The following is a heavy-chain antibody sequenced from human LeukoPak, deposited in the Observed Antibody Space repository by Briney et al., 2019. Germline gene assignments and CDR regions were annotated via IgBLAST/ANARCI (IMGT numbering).Heavy chain of an antibody. CDR3: AKRASGSGTSLYYLDC. J-gene: IGHJ4*02. Sequence: HPGGSLRLSCAASGFTFNSYAMSWVRQAPGKGLEWVSVISNTGGSTFYADSVKGRFTISRDNSKNTLYLQMNSLRAEDTAVYYCAKRASGSGTSLYYLDCWGQGTLVTVSS. V-gene: IGHV3-23*01. CDR1: GFTFNSYA. D-gene: IGHD3-10*01. CDR2: ISNTGGST.